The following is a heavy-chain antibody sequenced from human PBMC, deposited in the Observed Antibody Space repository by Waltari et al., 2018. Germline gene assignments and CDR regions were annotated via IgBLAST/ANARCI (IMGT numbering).Heavy chain of an antibody. CDR1: GYTFTGFY. J-gene: IGHJ3*02. Sequence: QEQLVQSGAEVKKPGASVMVSCTASGYTFTGFYMHWVRQAPGQGPEWIGWVNPQSGGTGYAEKFPGRVTMTRDTSISTAYMELSRLTSDDTALYYCVRVGDRGLRNAFHIWGQGTMVTVSS. V-gene: IGHV1-2*02. CDR3: VRVGDRGLRNAFHI. D-gene: IGHD3-16*01. CDR2: VNPQSGGT.